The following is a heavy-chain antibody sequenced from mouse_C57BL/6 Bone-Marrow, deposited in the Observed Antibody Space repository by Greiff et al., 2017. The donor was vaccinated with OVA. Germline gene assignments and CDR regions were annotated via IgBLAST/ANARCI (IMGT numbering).Heavy chain of an antibody. CDR3: ARSLANWDNWYFDV. CDR2: IYPGSGST. D-gene: IGHD4-1*01. CDR1: GYTFTSYW. V-gene: IGHV1-55*01. J-gene: IGHJ1*03. Sequence: QVQLQQPGAELVKPGASVKMSCKASGYTFTSYWITRVKQRPGQGLEWIGDIYPGSGSTNYNEKFKSKATLTVDTSSSTAYMQLSSLTSEDSAVYYCARSLANWDNWYFDVWGTGTTVTVSS.